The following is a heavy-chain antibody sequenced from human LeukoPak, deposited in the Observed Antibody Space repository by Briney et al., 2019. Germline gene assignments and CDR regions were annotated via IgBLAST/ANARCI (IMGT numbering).Heavy chain of an antibody. CDR1: GFTFSSYW. J-gene: IGHJ3*02. V-gene: IGHV3-7*01. Sequence: GGSLRLSCAASGFTFSSYWMSWVRQAPGKGLEWVANIKQDGSEKYYVDSVKGRFTISRDNAKNSLYLQMNSLRAEDTAVYYCARDSVTMIVWDDAIDIWGQGTMVTVSS. D-gene: IGHD3-22*01. CDR3: ARDSVTMIVWDDAIDI. CDR2: IKQDGSEK.